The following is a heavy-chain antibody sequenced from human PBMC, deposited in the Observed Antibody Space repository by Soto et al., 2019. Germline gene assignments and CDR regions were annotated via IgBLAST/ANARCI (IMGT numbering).Heavy chain of an antibody. D-gene: IGHD4-17*01. CDR3: ARAVYGGNLHDAFDI. Sequence: SETVSLTCAVSCFSITSGYFWGWIRQPPGKGLEWIGTIHHSGNTYYNPSLKSRVTISVDTSKNQFSLKLSSVTAADTAVYYCARAVYGGNLHDAFDIWGQGTMVTVSS. V-gene: IGHV4-38-2*01. CDR1: CFSITSGYF. J-gene: IGHJ3*02. CDR2: IHHSGNT.